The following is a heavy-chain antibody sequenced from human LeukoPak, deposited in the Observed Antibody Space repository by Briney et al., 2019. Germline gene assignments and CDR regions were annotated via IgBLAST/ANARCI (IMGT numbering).Heavy chain of an antibody. CDR2: IDYSGST. J-gene: IGHJ6*03. V-gene: IGHV4-39*01. CDR3: ARLRGGYYMDV. D-gene: IGHD2-15*01. CDR1: GGSISSSSYY. Sequence: PSETLSLTCTVSGGSISSSSYYWGWIRQPPGKGLEWIGSIDYSGSTYYNPSLKSRVTISGDTSKNQFSLKVNSVTAADTAVYYCARLRGGYYMDVWGKGTTVTISS.